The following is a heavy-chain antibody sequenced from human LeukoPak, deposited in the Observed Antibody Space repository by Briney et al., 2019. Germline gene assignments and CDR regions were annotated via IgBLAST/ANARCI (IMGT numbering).Heavy chain of an antibody. D-gene: IGHD3-22*01. Sequence: PGRSLRLSCAASGFTFSSYGMHWARQAPGKGLEWVAVISYDGSNKYYADSVKGRFTISRDNSKNTLYLQMNSLRAEDTAVYYCAKDGQHYDRKPYYFDYWGQGTLVTVSS. CDR1: GFTFSSYG. V-gene: IGHV3-30*18. CDR3: AKDGQHYDRKPYYFDY. J-gene: IGHJ4*02. CDR2: ISYDGSNK.